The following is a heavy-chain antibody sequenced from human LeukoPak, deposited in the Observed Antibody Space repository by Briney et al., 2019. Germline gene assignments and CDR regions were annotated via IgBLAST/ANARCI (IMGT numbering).Heavy chain of an antibody. CDR2: IYYSGST. J-gene: IGHJ4*02. CDR3: ARIYDSSGYYYPGIDY. V-gene: IGHV4-39*07. D-gene: IGHD3-22*01. Sequence: SETLSLTCTVSGDSISNYYWGWIRQPPGKGLEWIGSIYYSGSTYYNPSLKSRVTISVDTSKNQFSLKLSSVTAADTAVYYCARIYDSSGYYYPGIDYWGQGTLVTVSS. CDR1: GDSISNYY.